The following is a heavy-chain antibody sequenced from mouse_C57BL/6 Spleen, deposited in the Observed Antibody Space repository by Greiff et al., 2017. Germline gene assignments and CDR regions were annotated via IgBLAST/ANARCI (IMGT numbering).Heavy chain of an antibody. CDR2: IYPSDSET. CDR1: GYTFTSYW. V-gene: IGHV1-61*01. Sequence: VKLQQPGAELVRPGSSVKLSCKASGYTFTSYWMDWVKQRPGQGLEWIGNIYPSDSETHYNQKFKDKATLTVDKSSSTAYMQLSSLTSEDSAVDYCASLGRWAYWGQGTLVTVSA. D-gene: IGHD4-1*01. J-gene: IGHJ3*01. CDR3: ASLGRWAY.